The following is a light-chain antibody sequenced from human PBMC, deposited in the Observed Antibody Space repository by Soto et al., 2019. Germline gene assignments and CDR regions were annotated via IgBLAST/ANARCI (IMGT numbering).Light chain of an antibody. J-gene: IGKJ2*01. CDR3: QQSYSSPAT. V-gene: IGKV1-39*01. CDR2: AAS. Sequence: DIQMTQSASSLSASVGDRVTITCRASQSISSYLNWYQQKTWKGPKLLIYAASSLQSVAPSRFSGSGSGTDFTLTISSLQPEDFATDYCQQSYSSPATFGQGTKLEIK. CDR1: QSISSY.